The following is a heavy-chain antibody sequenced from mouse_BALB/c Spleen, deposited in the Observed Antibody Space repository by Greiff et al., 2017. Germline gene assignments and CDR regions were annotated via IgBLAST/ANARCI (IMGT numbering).Heavy chain of an antibody. D-gene: IGHD1-2*01. CDR3: ARSGNLLRLQGLDY. J-gene: IGHJ2*01. CDR2: ISSGSSTI. CDR1: GFTFSSFG. V-gene: IGHV5-17*02. Sequence: EVKLMESGGGLVQPGGSRKLSCAASGFTFSSFGMHWVRQAPEKGLEWVAYISSGSSTIYYADTVKGRFTISRDNPKNTLFLQMTSLRSEDTAMYYCARSGNLLRLQGLDYWGQGTTLTVSS.